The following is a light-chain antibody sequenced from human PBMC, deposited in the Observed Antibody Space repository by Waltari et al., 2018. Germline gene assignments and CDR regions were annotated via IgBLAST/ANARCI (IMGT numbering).Light chain of an antibody. J-gene: IGKJ4*01. V-gene: IGKV4-1*01. CDR2: LAS. CDR3: QQYFVTPLT. CDR1: QNIFYNFNTKRY. Sequence: DIVMTQSPNSLAVSLGERATVNCSSSQNIFYNFNTKRYLAWYQHKPGQPPRLLIYLASTRESWVPDLLSASVSGTDFTLTITNLQAEDAAVYYCQQYFVTPLTFGGGTRVEIK.